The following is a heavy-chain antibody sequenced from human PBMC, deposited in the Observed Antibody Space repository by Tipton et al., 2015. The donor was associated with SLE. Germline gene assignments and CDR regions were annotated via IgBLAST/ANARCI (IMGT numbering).Heavy chain of an antibody. D-gene: IGHD3-16*02. Sequence: TLSLTCAVYDGSLSDYYWSWFRRPPGKGLEWIGEITHRGKTNYNPSLKSRVTISVDTSKNQFSLKLSSVTAADTAVYYCAQAHLWGSYRYASDIWGQGTMVTVSS. J-gene: IGHJ3*02. CDR3: AQAHLWGSYRYASDI. CDR1: DGSLSDYY. CDR2: ITHRGKT. V-gene: IGHV4-34*01.